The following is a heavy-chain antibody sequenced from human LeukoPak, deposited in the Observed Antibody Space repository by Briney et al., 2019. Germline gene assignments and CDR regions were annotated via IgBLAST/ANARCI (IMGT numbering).Heavy chain of an antibody. V-gene: IGHV1-2*02. CDR2: INPNSGGT. D-gene: IGHD6-6*01. CDR1: GYTFTGYY. J-gene: IGHJ4*02. CDR3: ARDLGIGARYFVY. Sequence: ASVKVSCKASGYTFTGYYMHWVRQAPGQGLEWMGWINPNSGGTNYAQKFQGRVTMTRDTSISTAYMELSRLRSDDSAVYCCARDLGIGARYFVYWGEGTLVTVSS.